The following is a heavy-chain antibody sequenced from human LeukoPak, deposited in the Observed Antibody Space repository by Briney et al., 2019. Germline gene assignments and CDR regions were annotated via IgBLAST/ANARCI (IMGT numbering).Heavy chain of an antibody. CDR3: AKASNYGSGSYYPRGVDY. Sequence: GGSLRLSCAASGFTFSSYSMNWVRQAPGKGLEWVSSISSSSSYIYYADSVKGRFTISRDNSKNTLYLQMNSLRAEDTAVYYCAKASNYGSGSYYPRGVDYWGQGTLVTVSS. D-gene: IGHD3-10*01. CDR2: ISSSSSYI. J-gene: IGHJ4*02. V-gene: IGHV3-21*04. CDR1: GFTFSSYS.